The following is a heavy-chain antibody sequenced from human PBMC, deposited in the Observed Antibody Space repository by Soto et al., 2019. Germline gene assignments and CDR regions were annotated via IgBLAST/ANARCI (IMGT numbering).Heavy chain of an antibody. J-gene: IGHJ4*02. Sequence: EVQLLESGGGLVQPGGSLRLSCAASGFTFSSYAMSWVRQAPGKGLEWVSGIDGSGSGGSTYYADSVKGRFTISRDNSKNTLYLQMNSLRAEDTAVYYCAKIAVAGYFDYWGQGTLVTVSS. CDR1: GFTFSSYA. D-gene: IGHD6-19*01. V-gene: IGHV3-23*01. CDR3: AKIAVAGYFDY. CDR2: IDGSGSGGST.